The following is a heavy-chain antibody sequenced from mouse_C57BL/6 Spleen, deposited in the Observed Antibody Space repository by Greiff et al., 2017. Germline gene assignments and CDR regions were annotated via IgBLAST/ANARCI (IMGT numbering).Heavy chain of an antibody. CDR1: GYTFTDYY. CDR3: ARWDYVRYFDV. J-gene: IGHJ1*03. D-gene: IGHD2-4*01. Sequence: EVQLQQSGPELVKPGASVKISCKASGYTFTDYYMNWVKQSHGKSLEWIGDINPNNGGTSYNQKFKGKATLTVDKSSSTAYMELRSLTSEDSAVYYCARWDYVRYFDVWGTGTTVTVSS. CDR2: INPNNGGT. V-gene: IGHV1-26*01.